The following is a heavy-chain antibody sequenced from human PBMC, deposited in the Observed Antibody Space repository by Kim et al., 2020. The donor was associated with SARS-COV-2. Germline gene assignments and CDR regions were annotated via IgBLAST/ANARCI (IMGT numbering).Heavy chain of an antibody. D-gene: IGHD3-3*01. CDR3: ARGPGSGYYRGDFDY. J-gene: IGHJ4*02. Sequence: NYYPSLNSRVTISVDTSKNQFSRKLSSVTAADTAVYYCARGPGSGYYRGDFDYWGQGTLVTVSS. V-gene: IGHV4-59*09.